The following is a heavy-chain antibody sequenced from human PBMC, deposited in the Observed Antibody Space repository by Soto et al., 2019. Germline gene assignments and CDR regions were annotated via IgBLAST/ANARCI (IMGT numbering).Heavy chain of an antibody. Sequence: SETLSLTCTVSGGSISSYYWSWIRQPPGKGLEWIGYIYYSGSTNYNPSLKSRVTISLDTSKNQFSLKLSSVTAADTAVYYCARPGWRNAPYDAFDIWGQGTMVTVSS. D-gene: IGHD6-19*01. CDR1: GGSISSYY. CDR2: IYYSGST. CDR3: ARPGWRNAPYDAFDI. V-gene: IGHV4-59*01. J-gene: IGHJ3*02.